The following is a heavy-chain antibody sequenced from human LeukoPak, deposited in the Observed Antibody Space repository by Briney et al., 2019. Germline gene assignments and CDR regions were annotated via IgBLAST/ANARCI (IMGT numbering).Heavy chain of an antibody. J-gene: IGHJ6*03. D-gene: IGHD1-26*01. Sequence: SETLSLICTVSGGSISSYYWNWIRQPPGKGLEWIGYIYDSGSTKYNPSLKSRVTISVDTSKNQFSLKLSSVTAADTAFYYCASQGHHGKIVGTTLSYFYMDVWGKGTTVTVSS. CDR2: IYDSGST. CDR1: GGSISSYY. V-gene: IGHV4-59*12. CDR3: ASQGHHGKIVGTTLSYFYMDV.